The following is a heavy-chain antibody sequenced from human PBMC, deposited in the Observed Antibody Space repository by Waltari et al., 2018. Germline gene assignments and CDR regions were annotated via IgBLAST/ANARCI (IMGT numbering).Heavy chain of an antibody. Sequence: QVQLVQSGAEVKNPGASVTVSCQASGYTFTSYAIHWVRQATGQGLEWMGWMNPNSGNTGYAQKFQGRVTMTRNTSISTAYMELSSLRSEDTAVYYCARESEAAANDYWGQGTLVTVSS. J-gene: IGHJ4*02. CDR3: ARESEAAANDY. V-gene: IGHV1-8*01. D-gene: IGHD6-13*01. CDR2: MNPNSGNT. CDR1: GYTFTSYA.